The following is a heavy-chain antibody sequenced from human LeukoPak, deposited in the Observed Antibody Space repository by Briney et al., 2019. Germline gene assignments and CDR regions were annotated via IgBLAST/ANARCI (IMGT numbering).Heavy chain of an antibody. CDR2: ISAYNGNT. J-gene: IGHJ4*02. CDR3: ASGSSSPVDFDY. CDR1: GYTFTSYG. Sequence: ASVKVSCKASGYTFTSYGISWVRQAPAQGLEWMGWISAYNGNTNYAQKLQGRVTMTTDTSTSTAYMELRSLRSDDTAVYYCASGSSSPVDFDYWGQGTLVTVSS. D-gene: IGHD6-13*01. V-gene: IGHV1-18*01.